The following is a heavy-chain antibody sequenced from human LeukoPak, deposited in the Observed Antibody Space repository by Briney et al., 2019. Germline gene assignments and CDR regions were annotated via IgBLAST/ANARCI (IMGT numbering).Heavy chain of an antibody. Sequence: GESLKISCKGSGYSFTTYWIGWVRQMPGRGLEWMGIIYPGDSDTRYSPSFQGQVTISADKSISTAYLQWSSLKASDTAMYYCARLLRNIAAAVYFFDYWGQGTLVTVSS. CDR1: GYSFTTYW. J-gene: IGHJ4*02. D-gene: IGHD6-13*01. CDR2: IYPGDSDT. CDR3: ARLLRNIAAAVYFFDY. V-gene: IGHV5-51*01.